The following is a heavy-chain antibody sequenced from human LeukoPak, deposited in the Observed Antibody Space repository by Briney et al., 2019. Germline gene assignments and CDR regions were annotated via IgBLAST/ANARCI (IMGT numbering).Heavy chain of an antibody. CDR2: VSHSGTT. Sequence: SETLSLTCDVSGGSFSGYYYSWIRQPPGKGLEWIGEVSHSGTTNYNSSLKSRVSVSVGASSTQFSLIMTSVTAADTAVYYCATSGWNGGGGFDPWGQGTLVIVSS. CDR3: ATSGWNGGGGFDP. V-gene: IGHV4-34*01. CDR1: GGSFSGYY. J-gene: IGHJ5*02. D-gene: IGHD3-16*01.